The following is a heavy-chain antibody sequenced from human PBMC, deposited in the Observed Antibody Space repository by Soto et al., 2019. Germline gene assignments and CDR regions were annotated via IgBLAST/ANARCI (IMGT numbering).Heavy chain of an antibody. CDR2: IYYSGST. Sequence: SETLSLTCTVSGGSISSSSYYWGWIRQPPGKGLEWIGSIYYSGSTYYNPSLKSRVTISVDTSKNQFSLKLSSVTAADTAVYYWARHVRFSYYYMDGSGKGTTVTVSS. CDR1: GGSISSSSYY. D-gene: IGHD3-3*01. CDR3: ARHVRFSYYYMDG. J-gene: IGHJ6*03. V-gene: IGHV4-39*01.